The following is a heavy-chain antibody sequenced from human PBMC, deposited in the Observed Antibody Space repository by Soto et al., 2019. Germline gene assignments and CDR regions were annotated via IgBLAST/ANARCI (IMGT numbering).Heavy chain of an antibody. CDR2: ILPISGTS. D-gene: IGHD3-16*02. V-gene: IGHV1-69*06. J-gene: IGHJ6*02. CDR1: VGTFRAYA. Sequence: ASGPVSRRPSVGTFRAYAISWVRPAPGQGVEWMGGILPISGTSNYTQRFQGRVSITADKSTSTDYMELSRLRSDDTAVYYCARKNRTKYYDYVWGDYRSEGMDVWGQGTTVTVSS. CDR3: ARKNRTKYYDYVWGDYRSEGMDV.